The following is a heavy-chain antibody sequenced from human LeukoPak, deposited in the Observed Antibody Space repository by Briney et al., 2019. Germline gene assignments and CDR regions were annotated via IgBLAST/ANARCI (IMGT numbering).Heavy chain of an antibody. J-gene: IGHJ4*02. CDR1: GGTFGSYA. D-gene: IGHD6-19*01. Sequence: SVKVSCKASGGTFGSYAISWVRQAPGQGLEWMGGIIPIFGTANYAQKFQGRVTITADESTSAAYMELSSLRSEDTAVYYCANGLSGWMDPGYWGQGTLVTVSS. V-gene: IGHV1-69*13. CDR2: IIPIFGTA. CDR3: ANGLSGWMDPGY.